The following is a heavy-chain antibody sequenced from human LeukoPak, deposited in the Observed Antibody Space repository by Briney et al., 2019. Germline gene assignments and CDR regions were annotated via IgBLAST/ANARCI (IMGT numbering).Heavy chain of an antibody. CDR1: GGSFSGYY. CDR2: INHSGST. J-gene: IGHJ4*02. CDR3: ARAPEDNWNVYYFDY. V-gene: IGHV4-34*01. Sequence: SETLSLTCAVYGGSFSGYYWSWIRQPPGKGLEWIGEINHSGSTNYNPSLKSRVTISVDTSKNQFSLKLSSVTAADTAVYYCARAPEDNWNVYYFDYWGQGTLVTVSS. D-gene: IGHD1-20*01.